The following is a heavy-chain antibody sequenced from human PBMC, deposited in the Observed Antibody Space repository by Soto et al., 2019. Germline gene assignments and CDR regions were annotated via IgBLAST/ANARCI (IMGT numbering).Heavy chain of an antibody. CDR2: IIPILGIA. D-gene: IGHD2-15*01. CDR3: AREPYCSGGSCYYYYGMDV. Sequence: QVQLVQSGAEVKKPGSSVKVSCKASGGTFSSYTISWVRQAPGQGLEWMGRIIPILGIANYAQKNKGRVTFTADKSTSTAYMELSSLRSEDTAVYYWAREPYCSGGSCYYYYGMDVWGQGTTVTVSS. CDR1: GGTFSSYT. J-gene: IGHJ6*02. V-gene: IGHV1-69*08.